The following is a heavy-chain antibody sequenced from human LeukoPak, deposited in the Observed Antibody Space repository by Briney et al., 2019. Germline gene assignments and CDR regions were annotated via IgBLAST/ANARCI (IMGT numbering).Heavy chain of an antibody. D-gene: IGHD7-27*01. J-gene: IGHJ4*02. Sequence: ASVKVSCKASGYTFTSYDINWVRQPTGQGLEWMGWMNPNSGNTGYAQKFQGRVTMTRNTSISTAYMELSSLRSEDTAVYYCARALKEEATGSDYWGQGTLVTVSS. V-gene: IGHV1-8*01. CDR3: ARALKEEATGSDY. CDR1: GYTFTSYD. CDR2: MNPNSGNT.